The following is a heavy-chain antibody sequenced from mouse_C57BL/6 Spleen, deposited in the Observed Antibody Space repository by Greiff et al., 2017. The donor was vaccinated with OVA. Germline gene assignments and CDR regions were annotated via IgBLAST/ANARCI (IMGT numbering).Heavy chain of an antibody. CDR2: IYPGSGST. J-gene: IGHJ2*01. Sequence: QVQLQQPGAELVKPGASVKMSCKASGCTFTSYWITWVKQRPGQGLEWIGDIYPGSGSTNYNEKFKSKATLTVDTSSSTAYMQLSSLTSEDAEVYYCARGGLPYYFDYWGQGTTLTVSS. CDR1: GCTFTSYW. D-gene: IGHD2-4*01. V-gene: IGHV1-55*01. CDR3: ARGGLPYYFDY.